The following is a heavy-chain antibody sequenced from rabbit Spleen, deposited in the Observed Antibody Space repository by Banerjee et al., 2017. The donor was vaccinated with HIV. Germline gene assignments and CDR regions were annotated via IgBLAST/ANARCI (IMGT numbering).Heavy chain of an antibody. V-gene: IGHV1S45*01. J-gene: IGHJ4*01. CDR3: ARVGGVGVYGYATL. CDR2: IYTDNGIT. Sequence: QQQLEESGGGLVKPEGSLTLTCTASGFSFSSAYAMCWVRQAPGKGLEWIGFIYTDNGITNYATWAKGRFTISKSSSTTVTLQMTSLTAADTATYFCARVGGVGVYGYATLWGPGTLVTVS. D-gene: IGHD6-1*01. CDR1: GFSFSSAYA.